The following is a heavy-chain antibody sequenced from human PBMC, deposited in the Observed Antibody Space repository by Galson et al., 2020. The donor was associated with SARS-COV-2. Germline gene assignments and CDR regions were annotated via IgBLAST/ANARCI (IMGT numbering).Heavy chain of an antibody. V-gene: IGHV4-31*01. Sequence: SETLSLTCTVSGCSINSVNHFWSWVRQRPGKGLEWIVYISNTGSSYYNPSLNSITTISIDTSKNQFSLIVILVTAAATAVYYCAREVNTVGDTDAFEMWGQGTLVTV. CDR2: ISNTGSS. D-gene: IGHD3-16*01. CDR1: GCSINSVNHF. CDR3: AREVNTVGDTDAFEM. J-gene: IGHJ3*02.